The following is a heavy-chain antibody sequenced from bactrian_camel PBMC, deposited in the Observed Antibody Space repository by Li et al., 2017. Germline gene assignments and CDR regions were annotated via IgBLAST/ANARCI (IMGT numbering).Heavy chain of an antibody. CDR1: GYCDRRDC. V-gene: IGHV3S1*01. CDR3: AVKPAYTTDWGTPTT. J-gene: IGHJ4*01. D-gene: IGHD5*01. CDR2: VNWSGAT. Sequence: VQLVESGGGSVQDGGSLTLSCACVSGYCDRRDCISWFRQAPGKEREGVSCVNWSGATYYSDSVEDRFTISRDNGKSTLYLQMNSLKSEDTAMYYCAVKPAYTTDWGTPTTGARRPRSPSP.